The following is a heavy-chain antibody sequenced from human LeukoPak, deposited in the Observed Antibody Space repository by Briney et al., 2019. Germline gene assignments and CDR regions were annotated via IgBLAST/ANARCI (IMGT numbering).Heavy chain of an antibody. CDR1: GGSISSSSYY. V-gene: IGHV4-61*01. J-gene: IGHJ4*02. D-gene: IGHD3-22*01. CDR3: ARDGDRYYDSSGALDY. Sequence: SETLSLTCTVSGGSISSSSYYWGWIRQPPGKGLEWIGYIYYSGSTNYNPSLKSRVTISVDTSKNQFSLKLSSVTAADTAVYYCARDGDRYYDSSGALDYWGQGTLVTVSS. CDR2: IYYSGST.